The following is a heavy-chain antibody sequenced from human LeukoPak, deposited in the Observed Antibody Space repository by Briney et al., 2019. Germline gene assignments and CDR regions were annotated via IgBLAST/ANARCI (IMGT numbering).Heavy chain of an antibody. CDR3: ARVKWKAAAGAYYYYMDV. CDR2: IIPIFGTA. CDR1: GGTFSSYA. V-gene: IGHV1-69*13. J-gene: IGHJ6*03. D-gene: IGHD6-13*01. Sequence: ASVKVSRKASGGTFSSYAISWVRQAPGQGLEWMGGIIPIFGTANYAQKFQGRVTITADESTSTACMELSSLRSEDTAVYYCARVKWKAAAGAYYYYMDVWGKGTTVTVSS.